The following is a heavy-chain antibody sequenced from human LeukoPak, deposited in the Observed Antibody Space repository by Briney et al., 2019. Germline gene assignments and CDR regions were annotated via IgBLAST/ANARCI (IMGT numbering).Heavy chain of an antibody. CDR3: ARAHTVTAAGVDY. CDR1: GYTFTSYA. J-gene: IGHJ4*02. V-gene: IGHV1-3*01. CDR2: INAGNGNT. D-gene: IGHD6-25*01. Sequence: GASVKVSCKASGYTFTSYAMHWVRQAPGQRLEWMGWINAGNGNTKYSQKFQGRVTITRDTSASTAYMELSSLRSEDTAVYYCARAHTVTAAGVDYWGQGTLVTVSS.